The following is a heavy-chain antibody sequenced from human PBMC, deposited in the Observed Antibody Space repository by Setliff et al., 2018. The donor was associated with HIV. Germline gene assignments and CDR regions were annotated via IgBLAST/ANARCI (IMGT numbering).Heavy chain of an antibody. D-gene: IGHD1-26*01. CDR3: ARPVEMANREFDY. CDR1: GGSISDSRYY. Sequence: SETLSLTCTVSGGSISDSRYYWGWIRQPPGKGLEWIGNIYYSGSTYYNPSLKSRVTISVDTSKNQFSLKLSSVTAADTAVYYCARPVEMANREFDYWGQGTQVTVS. J-gene: IGHJ4*02. CDR2: IYYSGST. V-gene: IGHV4-39*01.